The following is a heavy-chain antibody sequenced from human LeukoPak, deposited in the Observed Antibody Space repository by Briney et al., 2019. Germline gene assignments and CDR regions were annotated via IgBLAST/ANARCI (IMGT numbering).Heavy chain of an antibody. Sequence: ASETLSLNCTVSGVTISSSNYYWGWARQPPGKGVEWIGSICYSGSTYYNPSLKSRVTISVDTSKNQFSLKLSSVTAADTAVYYCARRPISSGYRWRFWGQGTLVTVSS. CDR2: ICYSGST. V-gene: IGHV4-39*01. J-gene: IGHJ4*02. D-gene: IGHD6-19*01. CDR3: ARRPISSGYRWRF. CDR1: GVTISSSNYY.